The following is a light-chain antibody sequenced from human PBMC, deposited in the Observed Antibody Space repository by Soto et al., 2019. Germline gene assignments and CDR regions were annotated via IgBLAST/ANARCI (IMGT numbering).Light chain of an antibody. J-gene: IGKJ1*01. CDR1: QSVSSN. V-gene: IGKV3-15*01. Sequence: ETVMTQSPATLSVSPGEGATLSCRASQSVSSNLVWYQHRPGQAPRLLILGASTRATGIPARFSGSGSGTEFTLTISSLQSEDFAVYYCQQYNNWPRTFGQGTKVDIK. CDR2: GAS. CDR3: QQYNNWPRT.